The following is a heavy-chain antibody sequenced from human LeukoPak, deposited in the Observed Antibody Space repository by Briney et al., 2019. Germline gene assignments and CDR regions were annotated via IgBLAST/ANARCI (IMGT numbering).Heavy chain of an antibody. Sequence: PGKSLRLSCAASGFTFSTYAIHWVRQAPGKGLQWVAVVSYDGSDQYYAKSVKGRFTISRDNSRNTVYLQMSSLRVDDTAVYYCTRGEEGYYFDVWGRGTPVTVSS. D-gene: IGHD2-15*01. CDR1: GFTFSTYA. J-gene: IGHJ2*01. CDR3: TRGEEGYYFDV. V-gene: IGHV3-33*01. CDR2: VSYDGSDQ.